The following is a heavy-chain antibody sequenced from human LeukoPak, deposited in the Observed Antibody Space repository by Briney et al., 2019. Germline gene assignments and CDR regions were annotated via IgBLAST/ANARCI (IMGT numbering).Heavy chain of an antibody. Sequence: GESLKISCKGSGYSFTSYWIGWVRQVPGKGLEWMGIIYPGDSDTRYSPSFQGQVTISADKSISTAYLQWSSLKASDTAMYYCARLESRGIAAPQFDYWGQGTLVTVSS. CDR3: ARLESRGIAAPQFDY. V-gene: IGHV5-51*01. D-gene: IGHD6-13*01. CDR1: GYSFTSYW. J-gene: IGHJ4*02. CDR2: IYPGDSDT.